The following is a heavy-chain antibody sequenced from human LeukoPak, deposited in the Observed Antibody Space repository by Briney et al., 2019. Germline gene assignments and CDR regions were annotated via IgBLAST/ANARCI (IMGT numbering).Heavy chain of an antibody. Sequence: GGSLRLSCAASGFTFSNAWMSWVRQAPGKGLEWVGRIKSKTDGGTTDYAAPVKGRFTISRDDSKNTLYLQMNSLKTEDTAVYYCTADPHQWLLPLPHVDYWGQGTLVTVSS. D-gene: IGHD6-19*01. V-gene: IGHV3-15*01. CDR3: TADPHQWLLPLPHVDY. CDR1: GFTFSNAW. J-gene: IGHJ4*02. CDR2: IKSKTDGGTT.